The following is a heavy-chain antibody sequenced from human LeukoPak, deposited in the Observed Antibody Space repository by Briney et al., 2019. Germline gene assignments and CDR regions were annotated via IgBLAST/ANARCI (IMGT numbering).Heavy chain of an antibody. Sequence: KPGESLKISCKGSGYSFTSYWIGWVRQLPGKGLEWMGIIYPGDSDTRYSPSFQGQVTISADKSISTAYLQWSSLKASDTAMYYCASTSSSWYEHKYYFDYWGQGTLVTASS. CDR3: ASTSSSWYEHKYYFDY. V-gene: IGHV5-51*03. CDR1: GYSFTSYW. CDR2: IYPGDSDT. D-gene: IGHD6-13*01. J-gene: IGHJ4*02.